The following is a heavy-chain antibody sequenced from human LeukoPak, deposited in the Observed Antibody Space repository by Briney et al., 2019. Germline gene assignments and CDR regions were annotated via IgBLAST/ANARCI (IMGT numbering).Heavy chain of an antibody. CDR2: IRPNNGNT. J-gene: IGHJ4*02. CDR3: ARGYDYGDYVGDFDY. D-gene: IGHD4-17*01. V-gene: IGHV1-18*01. CDR1: GYTFTTYT. Sequence: ASVKVSCKASGYTFTTYTISWVRQAPGQGLEWMGWIRPNNGNTNYAQKLQGRVTMTTDTSTSTAYMDLRGLRSDDTAVYYCARGYDYGDYVGDFDYWGQGTLVTVSS.